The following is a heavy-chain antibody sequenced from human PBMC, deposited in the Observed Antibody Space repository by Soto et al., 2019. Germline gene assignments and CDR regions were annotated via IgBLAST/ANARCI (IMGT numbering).Heavy chain of an antibody. Sequence: EVQLVESGGGLVQPGGSLRLSCAASGFTFSSYSMNWVRQAPGNGLEWVSYISSSSSTIYYTDSVKGRFTISRDNAKNSLYLQMNSLRDEDTAVYYCASSTGIIKQLGYFDYWGQGTLVTVSS. CDR3: ASSTGIIKQLGYFDY. CDR1: GFTFSSYS. V-gene: IGHV3-48*02. J-gene: IGHJ4*02. D-gene: IGHD6-6*01. CDR2: ISSSSSTI.